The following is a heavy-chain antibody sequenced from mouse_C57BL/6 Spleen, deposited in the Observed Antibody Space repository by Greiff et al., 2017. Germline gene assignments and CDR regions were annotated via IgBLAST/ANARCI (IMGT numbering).Heavy chain of an antibody. D-gene: IGHD1-1*02. V-gene: IGHV2-5*01. CDR1: GFSLTSYG. CDR2: IWRGGST. CDR3: AKKAGDWYFDV. J-gene: IGHJ1*03. Sequence: QVHVKQSGPGLVQPSQSLSITCTVSGFSLTSYGVHWVRQSPGKGLEWLGVIWRGGSTDYNAAFRSRLSLTKDNSKSQVFFKMNSLQADDTAIYYCAKKAGDWYFDVWGTGTTVTVSS.